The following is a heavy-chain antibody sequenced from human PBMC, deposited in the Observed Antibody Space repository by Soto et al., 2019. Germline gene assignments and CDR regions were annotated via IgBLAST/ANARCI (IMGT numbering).Heavy chain of an antibody. D-gene: IGHD2-2*01. V-gene: IGHV4-39*01. Sequence: SETLSLTCTVSGGSISSSIYYWGWIRQPPGKGLEWIGSIYYSGSTYYNPSLKSRVTISVDTSKNQFSLKLSSVTAADTAVYYCARLIVPAAMTGYYYYGMDVWGQGTTVTSP. J-gene: IGHJ6*02. CDR2: IYYSGST. CDR1: GGSISSSIYY. CDR3: ARLIVPAAMTGYYYYGMDV.